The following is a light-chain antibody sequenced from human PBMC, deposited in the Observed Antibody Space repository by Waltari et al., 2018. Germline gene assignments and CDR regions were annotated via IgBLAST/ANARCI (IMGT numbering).Light chain of an antibody. Sequence: EIVLTQSPATLSLSPGERATLSCRASQSVSSYLAWYQPKPGQAPRLLIYDASNRATGIPARFSGSGSGTDFTLTISSLEPEDFAVYYCQQRSNWPPETFGGGTKVEIK. V-gene: IGKV3-11*01. CDR1: QSVSSY. CDR3: QQRSNWPPET. CDR2: DAS. J-gene: IGKJ4*01.